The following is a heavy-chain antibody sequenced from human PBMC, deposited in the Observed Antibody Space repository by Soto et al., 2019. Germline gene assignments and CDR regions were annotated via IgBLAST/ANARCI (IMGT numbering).Heavy chain of an antibody. V-gene: IGHV3-23*01. J-gene: IGHJ5*01. Sequence: EVQLLESGGGLMQRGGSLRLSCAASGLTFGNYALSWVRLAPGKGLEWVSAINYNGENTFYLDSVRGRFTISRDNSRDTRFLQMNSLRDEDTAVYYCAKSGNGWWRGLDSWGQGTLVTVSS. CDR1: GLTFGNYA. D-gene: IGHD6-19*01. CDR2: INYNGENT. CDR3: AKSGNGWWRGLDS.